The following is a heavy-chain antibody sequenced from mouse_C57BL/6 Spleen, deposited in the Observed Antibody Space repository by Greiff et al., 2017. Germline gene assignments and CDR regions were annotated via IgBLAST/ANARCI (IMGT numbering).Heavy chain of an antibody. V-gene: IGHV5-17*01. CDR2: ISSGSSTI. CDR3: ARHDYGYAMDY. CDR1: GFTFSDYG. Sequence: EVQVVESGGGLVKPGGSLKLSCAASGFTFSDYGMHWVRQAPEKGLEWVAYISSGSSTIYYADTVKGRFTISRDNAKNTLFLQMTSLRSEDTAMYYCARHDYGYAMDYWGQGTSVTVSS. J-gene: IGHJ4*01. D-gene: IGHD2-4*01.